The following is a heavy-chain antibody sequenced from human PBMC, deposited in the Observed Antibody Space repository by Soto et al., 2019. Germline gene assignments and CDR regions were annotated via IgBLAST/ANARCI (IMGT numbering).Heavy chain of an antibody. CDR3: AREGDAFGAPFDH. J-gene: IGHJ4*02. Sequence: QVQLQESGPGLVKTSQTLALTCTVSGDSINSGNYYWSWIRQPPGKGLEWIGYVHYSGSTYYSPSFKSRVIISVDTSNNYFSLKLRSLTAADTAVYYCAREGDAFGAPFDHWGQGTLVTVSS. CDR1: GDSINSGNYY. CDR2: VHYSGST. D-gene: IGHD3-10*01. V-gene: IGHV4-30-4*01.